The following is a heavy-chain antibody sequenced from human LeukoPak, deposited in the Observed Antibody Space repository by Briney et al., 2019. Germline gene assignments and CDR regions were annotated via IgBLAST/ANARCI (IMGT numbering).Heavy chain of an antibody. Sequence: GGSLRLSCAASGFTFSSYGMHWVRQAPGKGLEWVAFIRYDGSNKYYADSVKGRFTISRDNSKNTLYLQMNSLRAEDTAVYYCAKDRIAVAGTCEDYWGQGTLVTVSS. CDR1: GFTFSSYG. CDR3: AKDRIAVAGTCEDY. CDR2: IRYDGSNK. V-gene: IGHV3-30*02. J-gene: IGHJ4*02. D-gene: IGHD6-19*01.